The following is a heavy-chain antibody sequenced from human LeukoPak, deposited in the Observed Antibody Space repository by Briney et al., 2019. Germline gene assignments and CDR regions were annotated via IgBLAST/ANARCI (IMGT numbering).Heavy chain of an antibody. D-gene: IGHD6-13*01. J-gene: IGHJ6*02. CDR1: GFTFSSYW. CDR3: AKFLYSSSCYVEGSYGMDV. CDR2: INSDGSST. Sequence: GGSLRLSCAASGFTFSSYWMHWVRQAPGKGLVWVSRINSDGSSTKYADSVKGRFTISRDNAKNTLYLQMNSLRAEDTAVYYCAKFLYSSSCYVEGSYGMDVWGQGTTVTVSS. V-gene: IGHV3-74*01.